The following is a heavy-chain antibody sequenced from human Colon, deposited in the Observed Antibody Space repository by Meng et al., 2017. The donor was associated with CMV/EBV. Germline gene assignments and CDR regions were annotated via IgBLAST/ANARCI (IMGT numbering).Heavy chain of an antibody. D-gene: IGHD1-7*01. CDR2: IYYTGST. CDR3: ARVRLELHYYFDY. CDR1: GGSMNNNY. Sequence: SETLSLTCTVSGGSMNNNYWSWIRQAPGKGLEWIAYIYYTGSTNYNPSLKSRVTISVDTSKNQFSLKLSSVTAADTAVYYCARVRLELHYYFDYWGQGTLVTVSS. V-gene: IGHV4-59*01. J-gene: IGHJ4*02.